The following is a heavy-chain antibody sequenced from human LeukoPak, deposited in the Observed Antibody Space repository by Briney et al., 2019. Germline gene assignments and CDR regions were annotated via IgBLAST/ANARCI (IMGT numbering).Heavy chain of an antibody. V-gene: IGHV3-30*04. CDR1: GFIFTNYA. J-gene: IGHJ4*02. CDR3: ARDRQRAAAYYFDH. D-gene: IGHD6-25*01. Sequence: GRSLRLSCAASGFIFTNYAMHWVRQAPGKGLEWVAVIAADGRDKHHADSVKGRFTISRDSSKNAVYLQMNSLRAEDTAVYYCARDRQRAAAYYFDHWGQGTLVSVSS. CDR2: IAADGRDK.